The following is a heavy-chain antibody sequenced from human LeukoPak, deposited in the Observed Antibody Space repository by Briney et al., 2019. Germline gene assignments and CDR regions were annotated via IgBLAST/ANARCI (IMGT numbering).Heavy chain of an antibody. J-gene: IGHJ5*02. CDR2: IYYSGST. D-gene: IGHD1-1*01. CDR3: ARLDPYNWFDP. CDR1: GGSISSYY. V-gene: IGHV4-59*01. Sequence: SETLSLTCTVSGGSISSYYWSWIRQPPGKGLEWIGYIYYSGSTNYSPSLKSRVTISVDTSKNQFSLKLSSVTAADTAVYYCARLDPYNWFDPWGQGTLVTVSS.